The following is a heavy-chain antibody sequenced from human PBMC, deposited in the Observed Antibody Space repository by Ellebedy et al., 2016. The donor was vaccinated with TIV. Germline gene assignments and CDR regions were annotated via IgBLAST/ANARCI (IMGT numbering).Heavy chain of an antibody. V-gene: IGHV4-39*01. Sequence: SETLSLTXTVSGGSIRDSSYYWVWIRQPPGTRLEWIASISYSGSTYYNPSLKSRVTVSVDTSNNQFSLKLSSVTAADTAVYYCARQGDYGSGTNYVGEDYWGQGTLVTVSS. CDR3: ARQGDYGSGTNYVGEDY. CDR1: GGSIRDSSYY. CDR2: ISYSGST. J-gene: IGHJ4*02. D-gene: IGHD3-10*01.